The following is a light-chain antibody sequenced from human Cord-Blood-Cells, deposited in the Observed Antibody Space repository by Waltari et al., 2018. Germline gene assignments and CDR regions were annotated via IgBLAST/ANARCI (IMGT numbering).Light chain of an antibody. CDR3: QQYYSTPLA. Sequence: DIQMTQSPSSLSASVGDRVTITCRASQGISNSLAWYKQKPGKAPKLLLYAASRMESWVPSRFSGSGSGTDYTRTSSSLQPEDCATDYCQQYYSTPLAFGGGTKVEIK. CDR2: AAS. CDR1: QGISNS. J-gene: IGKJ4*01. V-gene: IGKV1-NL1*01.